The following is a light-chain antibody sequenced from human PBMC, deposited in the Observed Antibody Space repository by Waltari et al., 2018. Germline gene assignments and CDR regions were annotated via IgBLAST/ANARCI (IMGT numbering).Light chain of an antibody. Sequence: DIQMTQSPSFVSASVGDRVPITCRASQDISKWLAWYQQKPGKAPQLLIYAASTLQSGVPSRFSGSGSGTDFTLTISSLQPEDFATYFCQQSSAFPRTFGQGTKVEIK. CDR3: QQSSAFPRT. V-gene: IGKV1-12*01. CDR2: AAS. J-gene: IGKJ1*01. CDR1: QDISKW.